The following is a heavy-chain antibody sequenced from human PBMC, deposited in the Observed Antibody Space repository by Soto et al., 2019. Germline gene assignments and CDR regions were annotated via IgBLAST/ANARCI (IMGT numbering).Heavy chain of an antibody. J-gene: IGHJ4*02. CDR2: IYYSGST. Sequence: PSETLSLTCTVSGGSISSSSYYWGWIRQPPGKGLEWIGSIYYSGSTYYNPSLKSRVTISVDTSKNQFSLKLSSVTAADTAVYYCARHLSTPPWFPSGTSDYWGQGTLVTVSS. CDR1: GGSISSSSYY. V-gene: IGHV4-39*01. CDR3: ARHLSTPPWFPSGTSDY. D-gene: IGHD2-2*01.